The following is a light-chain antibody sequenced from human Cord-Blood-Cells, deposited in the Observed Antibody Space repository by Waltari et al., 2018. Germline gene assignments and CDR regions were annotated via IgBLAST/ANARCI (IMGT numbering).Light chain of an antibody. CDR3: QSYDSSLSGSV. CDR2: GNS. V-gene: IGLV1-40*01. CDR1: SSKIASGYD. Sequence: QSVLPQPPPVSGAPGQRVTISCTGISSKIASGYDLHWYQQLPGTAPKLLIYGNSNRPSGVPDRFSGSKSGTSASLAITGLQAEDEADYYCQSYDSSLSGSVFGGGTKLTVL. J-gene: IGLJ2*01.